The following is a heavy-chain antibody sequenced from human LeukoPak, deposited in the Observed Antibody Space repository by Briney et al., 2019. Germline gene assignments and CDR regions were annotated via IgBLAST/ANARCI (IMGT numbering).Heavy chain of an antibody. CDR2: IYHSGST. CDR1: GYSISSGYY. V-gene: IGHV4-38-2*02. Sequence: SETLSLTCTVSGYSISSGYYWGWIRPPPGKGLEWIGSIYHSGSTYYNPSLKSRVTISLDTSKNQFSLKLSSVTAADTAFYYCVGRDFDYWGQGTLVTVSS. J-gene: IGHJ4*02. CDR3: VGRDFDY. D-gene: IGHD1-26*01.